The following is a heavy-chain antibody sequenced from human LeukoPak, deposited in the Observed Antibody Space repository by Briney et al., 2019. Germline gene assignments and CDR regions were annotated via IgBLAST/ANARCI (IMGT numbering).Heavy chain of an antibody. D-gene: IGHD6-19*01. J-gene: IGHJ4*02. CDR1: GYTFTSYY. CDR2: IIPIFGTA. V-gene: IGHV1-69*05. Sequence: GASVKVSCKASGYTFTSYYMHWVRQAPGQGLEWMGRIIPIFGTANYAQKFQGRVTITTDESTSTAYMELSSLRSEDTAVYYCARDTPAGAVAFDYWGQGTLVTVSS. CDR3: ARDTPAGAVAFDY.